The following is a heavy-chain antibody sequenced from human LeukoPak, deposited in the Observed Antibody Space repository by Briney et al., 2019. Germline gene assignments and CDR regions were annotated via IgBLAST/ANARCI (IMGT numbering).Heavy chain of an antibody. CDR3: ARGRFLEWLSGWFDP. CDR2: IIPIFGTA. CDR1: GGTFSSYA. V-gene: IGHV1-69*01. D-gene: IGHD3-3*01. Sequence: ASVKVSCKASGGTFSSYAISWVRQAPGQGLEWMGGIIPIFGTANYAQKFQGRVTITADESTSTAYMELSSLRSEDTAVYYCARGRFLEWLSGWFDPWGQGTLVTVSS. J-gene: IGHJ5*02.